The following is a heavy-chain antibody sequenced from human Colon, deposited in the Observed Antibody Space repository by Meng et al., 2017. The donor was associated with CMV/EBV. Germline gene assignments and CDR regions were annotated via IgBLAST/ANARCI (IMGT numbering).Heavy chain of an antibody. J-gene: IGHJ4*02. V-gene: IGHV3-74*01. Sequence: GESLKISCAASGFTFSRTWMHWARQAPGKGLVWVSRINSAGNITHYAGFVKGRFAISRDNAKNTLYLQMNSLRVGDTAVYYCAGDRWGPEYWGQGTLVTVSS. CDR2: INSAGNIT. D-gene: IGHD3-16*01. CDR1: GFTFSRTW. CDR3: AGDRWGPEY.